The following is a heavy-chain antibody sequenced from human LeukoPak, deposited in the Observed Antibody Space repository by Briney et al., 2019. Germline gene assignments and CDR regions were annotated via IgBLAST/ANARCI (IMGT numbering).Heavy chain of an antibody. J-gene: IGHJ3*02. CDR1: GYTFTSYY. CDR2: INPNSGGT. CDR3: ARVYDKQTGAFDI. D-gene: IGHD3-22*01. V-gene: IGHV1-2*02. Sequence: ASVKVSCKASGYTFTSYYMHWVRQAPGQGLEWMGWINPNSGGTNYAQKFQGRVTMTRDTSISTAYMELSRLRSDDTVVYYCARVYDKQTGAFDIWGQGTMVTVSS.